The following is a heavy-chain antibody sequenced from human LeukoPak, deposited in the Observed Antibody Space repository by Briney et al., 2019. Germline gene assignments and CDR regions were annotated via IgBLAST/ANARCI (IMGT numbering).Heavy chain of an antibody. CDR3: AREMRCGWLKCYYFDY. CDR1: GYTFTSYA. Sequence: AASVKVSCKASGYTFTSYAMHWVRQAPGQRLEWMGWINAGNGNTKYSQKFQGRVTITRDTSASTAYMELSSLRSEDTAVYYCAREMRCGWLKCYYFDYWGQGTLVTVSS. D-gene: IGHD6-19*01. V-gene: IGHV1-3*01. J-gene: IGHJ4*02. CDR2: INAGNGNT.